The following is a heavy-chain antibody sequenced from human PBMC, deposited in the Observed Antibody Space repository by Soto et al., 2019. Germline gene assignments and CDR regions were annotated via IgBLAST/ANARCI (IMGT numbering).Heavy chain of an antibody. J-gene: IGHJ6*03. CDR2: IYYSGST. V-gene: IGHV4-59*01. Sequence: SETLSLTCTVSGGSISSYYWSWIRQPPGKGLEWIGYIYYSGSTNYNPSLKSRVTISVDTSKNQFSLKLSSVTAADTAVYYWARADFWSGYSARTADYYYMDVWGKGTTVTVSS. D-gene: IGHD3-3*01. CDR1: GGSISSYY. CDR3: ARADFWSGYSARTADYYYMDV.